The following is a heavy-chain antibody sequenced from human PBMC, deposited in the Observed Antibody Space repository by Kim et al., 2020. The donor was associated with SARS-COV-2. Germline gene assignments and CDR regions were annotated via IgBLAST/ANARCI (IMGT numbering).Heavy chain of an antibody. V-gene: IGHV3-33*01. CDR3: ARDMVTAIRDYYYYGMDV. CDR1: GFTFSSYG. Sequence: GGSLRLSCAASGFTFSSYGMHWVRQAPGKGLEWVAVIWYDGSNKYYADSVKGRFTISRDNSKNTLYLQMNSLRAEDTAVYYCARDMVTAIRDYYYYGMDVWGQGTTVTVSS. J-gene: IGHJ6*02. D-gene: IGHD2-21*02. CDR2: IWYDGSNK.